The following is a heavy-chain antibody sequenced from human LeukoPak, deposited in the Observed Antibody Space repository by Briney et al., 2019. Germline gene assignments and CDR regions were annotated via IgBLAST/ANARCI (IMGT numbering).Heavy chain of an antibody. Sequence: ASVKVSCKASGGTFSSHAISWVRQAPGQGLEWMGIINPSGGITTYAQKFQRRVTMTRDKSTSTVYMELRRLTSEDTAVYYCARDGKTAAGNNFDCWGQGTLVTVSS. CDR2: INPSGGIT. CDR3: ARDGKTAAGNNFDC. J-gene: IGHJ4*02. CDR1: GGTFSSHA. D-gene: IGHD6-13*01. V-gene: IGHV1-46*01.